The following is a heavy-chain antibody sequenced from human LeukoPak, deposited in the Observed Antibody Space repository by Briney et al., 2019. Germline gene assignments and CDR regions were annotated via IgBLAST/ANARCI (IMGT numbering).Heavy chain of an antibody. J-gene: IGHJ4*02. D-gene: IGHD4-23*01. CDR1: GFTFSSCA. Sequence: GGSLRLSCAASGFTFSSCAMSWVRQAPGKGLEWVSAITGSVVSTYYADSVKGRFTISRDNSKNTLYLQMNSLRAEDTAVYYCAKHDYGGFLDYWGQGTLVTVSS. CDR3: AKHDYGGFLDY. V-gene: IGHV3-23*01. CDR2: ITGSVVST.